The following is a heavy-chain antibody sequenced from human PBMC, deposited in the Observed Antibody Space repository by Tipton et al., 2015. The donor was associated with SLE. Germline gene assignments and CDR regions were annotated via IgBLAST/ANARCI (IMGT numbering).Heavy chain of an antibody. CDR1: GFSFSSHA. J-gene: IGHJ4*02. D-gene: IGHD1-26*01. V-gene: IGHV3-23*03. Sequence: SLRLSCAASGFSFSSHAISWVRQAPGKGLEWVSVTYRGGTSYYVGSVRGRFTSSRDDSKNTLILQMDSLTAEDTAVYYCARDRVVGAEGGGYYLDYWGQGTLVTVSS. CDR3: ARDRVVGAEGGGYYLDY. CDR2: TYRGGTS.